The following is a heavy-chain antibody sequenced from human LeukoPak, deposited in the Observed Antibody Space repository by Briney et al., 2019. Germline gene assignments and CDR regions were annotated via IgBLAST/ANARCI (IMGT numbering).Heavy chain of an antibody. V-gene: IGHV4-30-4*01. J-gene: IGHJ4*02. CDR1: GGSVSGDPFSRGDYY. CDR3: ARVIDVAAAGYLDS. CDR2: IYYTGSA. D-gene: IGHD6-13*01. Sequence: PSETLSLTCTVSGGSVSGDPFSRGDYYWSWIRQSPGKGLEWIGYIYYTGSAYYNPSLKSRVTISVDTSKNQFSLKLSSVTAADTALYYCARVIDVAAAGYLDSWGQGTQVTVSS.